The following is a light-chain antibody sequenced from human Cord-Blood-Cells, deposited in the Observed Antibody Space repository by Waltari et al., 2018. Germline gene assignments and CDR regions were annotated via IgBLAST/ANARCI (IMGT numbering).Light chain of an antibody. CDR1: QGISSY. J-gene: IGKJ4*01. CDR2: AAS. CDR3: QQYYSYPRT. Sequence: AIRLTQSPSSFSASTGDRVTITCLASQGISSYLAWYQQKPGKAPKLLIYAASTLQSGVPSRFSGSGSGTDFTLTISCLQSEDLATYYCQQYYSYPRTFGGGTKVEIK. V-gene: IGKV1-8*01.